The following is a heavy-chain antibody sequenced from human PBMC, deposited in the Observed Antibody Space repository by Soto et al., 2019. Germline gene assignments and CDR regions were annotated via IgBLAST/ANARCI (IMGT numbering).Heavy chain of an antibody. Sequence: QAQLVQSGVEMKNVGASVKVSCKASGYTFTSYGISWVRQAPGQGLEWMGWISGFNDDTNHAQKFQGRVTVTKDTSTSTAYMELRSLKSDDTAVYYCARSGSYYPARKWFGPWGQGTLVTFSS. V-gene: IGHV1-18*01. J-gene: IGHJ5*02. D-gene: IGHD3-10*01. CDR2: ISGFNDDT. CDR3: ARSGSYYPARKWFGP. CDR1: GYTFTSYG.